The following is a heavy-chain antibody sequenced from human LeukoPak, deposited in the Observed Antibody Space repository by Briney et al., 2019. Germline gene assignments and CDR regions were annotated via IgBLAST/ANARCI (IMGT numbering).Heavy chain of an antibody. V-gene: IGHV1-18*01. D-gene: IGHD6-19*01. Sequence: ASVKVSCKASGYTFTSHGISWVRQAPGQGLEWMGWIGTYNGNTNYAQKLQCRVTMTTDTSTSTAYMELTSLRSDDTAVYYCARDWGGIPVAGTESDYWGQGTLVTVSS. CDR2: IGTYNGNT. CDR1: GYTFTSHG. CDR3: ARDWGGIPVAGTESDY. J-gene: IGHJ4*02.